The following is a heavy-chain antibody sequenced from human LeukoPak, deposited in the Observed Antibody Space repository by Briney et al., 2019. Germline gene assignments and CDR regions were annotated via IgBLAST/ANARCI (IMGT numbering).Heavy chain of an antibody. CDR1: GGSISSGGYS. D-gene: IGHD3-10*01. CDR2: IYHSGST. V-gene: IGHV4-30-2*01. Sequence: PSETLSLTCVVSGGSISSGGYSWSWIRQPPGKGLEWIGYIYHSGSTYYNPSLKSRVTISVDRSKNQFSLKLSSVTAADTAVYYCARGDSGGLDVWGQGTTVTVSS. CDR3: ARGDSGGLDV. J-gene: IGHJ6*02.